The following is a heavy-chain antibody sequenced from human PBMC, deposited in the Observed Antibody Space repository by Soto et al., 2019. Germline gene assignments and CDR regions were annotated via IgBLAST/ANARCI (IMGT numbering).Heavy chain of an antibody. CDR2: IYYSGST. V-gene: IGHV4-61*08. CDR3: ARVIKYYYGSGSYSTIDY. CDR1: GGSISSGGYY. J-gene: IGHJ4*02. Sequence: PSETLSLTCTVSGGSISSGGYYWSWIRQHPGKGLEWIGYIYYSGSTYYNPSLKSRVTISVDTSKNQFSLKLSSVTAADTAVYYCARVIKYYYGSGSYSTIDYWGQGTLVTVSS. D-gene: IGHD3-10*01.